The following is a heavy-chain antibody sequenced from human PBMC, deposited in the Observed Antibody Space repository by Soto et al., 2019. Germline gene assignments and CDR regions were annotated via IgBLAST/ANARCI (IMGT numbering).Heavy chain of an antibody. Sequence: QVQLVQSGAEVKKPGASVKVSCKASGYTFTSYHIHWVRQAPRQGLEWMGIINPSGGSTSYAQKFQARVTMTRDTSTSTVYMELSSLRSEDTAVYYCARGDYGGNNYWGQGTLVTVSS. V-gene: IGHV1-46*03. D-gene: IGHD4-17*01. CDR1: GYTFTSYH. CDR2: INPSGGST. CDR3: ARGDYGGNNY. J-gene: IGHJ4*02.